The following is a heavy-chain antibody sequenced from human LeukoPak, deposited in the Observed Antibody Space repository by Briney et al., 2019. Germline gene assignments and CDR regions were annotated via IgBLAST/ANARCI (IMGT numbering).Heavy chain of an antibody. V-gene: IGHV1-3*01. Sequence: ASVKVSCKASGYTFTDHAMHWVRQAPGQRLEWMGWINAGNGITKYSQKFQDRVRITRDTSASTAYMELRSLRSEDTAVFYCAREQHLSYAYGMDVWGQGTTVTVSS. J-gene: IGHJ6*02. D-gene: IGHD6-13*01. CDR3: AREQHLSYAYGMDV. CDR2: INAGNGIT. CDR1: GYTFTDHA.